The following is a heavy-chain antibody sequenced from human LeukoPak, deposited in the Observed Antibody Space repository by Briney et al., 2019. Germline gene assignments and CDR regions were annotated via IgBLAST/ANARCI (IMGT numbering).Heavy chain of an antibody. V-gene: IGHV1-2*02. CDR2: INPNSGGT. J-gene: IGHJ6*03. D-gene: IGHD6-19*01. Sequence: ASVKVSCKASGYTFTGYYMHWVRQAPGQGLEWMGWINPNSGGTNYAQKFQGRVTMTRDTSISTAYMELSRLRSDDTAVYYCARGYSSGWHYYYYYMDVWGKGTTVTISS. CDR1: GYTFTGYY. CDR3: ARGYSSGWHYYYYYMDV.